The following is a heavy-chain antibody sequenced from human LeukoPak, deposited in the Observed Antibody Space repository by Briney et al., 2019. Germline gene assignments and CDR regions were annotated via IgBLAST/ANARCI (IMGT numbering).Heavy chain of an antibody. J-gene: IGHJ4*02. CDR1: GYTFTSYG. Sequence: GASVKVSCKASGYTFTSYGISWVRQAPGQGLEWMGWISAYNGNTNYAQKLQGRVTMTTDTSTSTAYMELRSLRSDDTAVYYCARDNDFWSDPSPPFDYWGQGTLVTVSS. CDR2: ISAYNGNT. V-gene: IGHV1-18*01. CDR3: ARDNDFWSDPSPPFDY. D-gene: IGHD3-3*01.